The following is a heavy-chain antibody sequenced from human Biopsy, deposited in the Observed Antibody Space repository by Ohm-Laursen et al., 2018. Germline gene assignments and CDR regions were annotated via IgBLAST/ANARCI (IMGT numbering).Heavy chain of an antibody. CDR1: GDSISSYY. CDR3: ARDRGYYSDRTVPGYFDL. J-gene: IGHJ2*01. D-gene: IGHD3-22*01. Sequence: TLSLTSTVSGDSISSYYWSWIRQPPGQGLQWIGYVYYTGSTDYNPSLQSRVTISVDTSKNHFSLSLRSVTPADTAIYYCARDRGYYSDRTVPGYFDLWGRGTLVTVSS. CDR2: VYYTGST. V-gene: IGHV4-59*01.